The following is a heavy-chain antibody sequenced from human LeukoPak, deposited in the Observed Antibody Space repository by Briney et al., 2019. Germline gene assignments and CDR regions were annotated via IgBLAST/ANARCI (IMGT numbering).Heavy chain of an antibody. CDR2: ITGSGDSA. J-gene: IGHJ4*02. CDR1: GFTFTNYA. CDR3: AKDEAWRPAAD. Sequence: PGGSLRLSCAPSGFTFTNYAMSWVRQAPGKRLEWVSSITGSGDSAYYADSVKGRFTISRDNSKDTLYLQMNSLRAEDTAIYFCAKDEAWRPAADWGQGTLVTVSS. V-gene: IGHV3-23*01. D-gene: IGHD2-2*01.